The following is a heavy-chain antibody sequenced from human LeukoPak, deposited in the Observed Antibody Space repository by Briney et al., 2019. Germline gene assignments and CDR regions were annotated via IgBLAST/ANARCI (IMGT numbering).Heavy chain of an antibody. CDR3: ARYYYDSSGHPYYFDY. V-gene: IGHV3-53*01. CDR2: IYSGGRT. J-gene: IGHJ4*02. CDR1: GFIVSGNY. Sequence: PGGSLRLSCAASGFIVSGNYMSWVRQAPGKGLEWVSVIYSGGRTYYADSVKGRFTISRDNSKNTVYLQMNSLRAEDTAVYYCARYYYDSSGHPYYFDYWGQGTLVTVSS. D-gene: IGHD3-22*01.